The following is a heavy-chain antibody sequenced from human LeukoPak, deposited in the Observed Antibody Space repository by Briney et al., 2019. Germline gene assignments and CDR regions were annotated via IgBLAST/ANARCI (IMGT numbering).Heavy chain of an antibody. CDR3: AREVGYCSGGSCYSYFDY. CDR1: GGSISSYY. CDR2: IYYSGST. D-gene: IGHD2-15*01. V-gene: IGHV4-59*01. Sequence: PSETLSLTCTVSGGSISSYYWSWVRQPPGKGLEWVGYIYYSGSTNYNASLTNRVTISVDTSKNQFSLKLSSVTAADTAVYYCAREVGYCSGGSCYSYFDYWGQGTLVTVSA. J-gene: IGHJ4*02.